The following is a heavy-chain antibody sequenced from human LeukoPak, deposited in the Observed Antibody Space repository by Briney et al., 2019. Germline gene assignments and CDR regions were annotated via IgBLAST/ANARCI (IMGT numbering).Heavy chain of an antibody. CDR3: ARDGSGHWFDP. D-gene: IGHD6-25*01. J-gene: IGHJ5*02. CDR2: INAYNGDT. Sequence: PLASVKVSCKASGYTFNTYGISWVRQAPGQGLERMGWINAYNGDTNHAQKFQGRVTMTTDTSTTTAYMELGSLRSDDTAVYYCARDGSGHWFDPWGQGTLVTVSS. CDR1: GYTFNTYG. V-gene: IGHV1-18*04.